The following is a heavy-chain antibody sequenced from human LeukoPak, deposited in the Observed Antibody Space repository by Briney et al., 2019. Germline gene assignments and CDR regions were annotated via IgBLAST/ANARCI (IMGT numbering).Heavy chain of an antibody. Sequence: SETLSLTCTVSGYSISSGYYWGWIRQPPGKGLEWIGSIYHSGSTYYNPSLKSRVTISVDTSKNQFSLKLSSVTAADTAVYYCARDRIFGYWGQGTLVTVSS. J-gene: IGHJ4*02. D-gene: IGHD3-10*01. CDR3: ARDRIFGY. CDR1: GYSISSGYY. V-gene: IGHV4-38-2*02. CDR2: IYHSGST.